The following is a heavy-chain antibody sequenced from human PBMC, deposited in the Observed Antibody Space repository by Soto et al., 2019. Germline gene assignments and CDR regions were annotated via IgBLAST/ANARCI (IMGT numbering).Heavy chain of an antibody. CDR3: ARSSLQLYKTFDP. D-gene: IGHD5-18*01. V-gene: IGHV4-59*01. CDR1: GGSISSYY. CDR2: IYYSGST. J-gene: IGHJ5*02. Sequence: SETLSLTCTVSGGSISSYYWSWIRQPPGKGLEWIGYIYYSGSTNYNPSLKSRVTISVDTSKNQFSLKLSSVTAAETAVYYCARSSLQLYKTFDPWGQGNLVTVSS.